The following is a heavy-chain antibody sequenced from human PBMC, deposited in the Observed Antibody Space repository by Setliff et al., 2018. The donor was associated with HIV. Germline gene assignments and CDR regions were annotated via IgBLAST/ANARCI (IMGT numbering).Heavy chain of an antibody. J-gene: IGHJ3*01. Sequence: KTSETLSLTCTVSGGSISSSSYYWVWIRQPPGKGLDWIGSFYLTESTNYNPTLKSRVTISGDTSRNQFSLKLSPVTAADTAVYYCARLWLRGPPTWGQGTMVTVSS. V-gene: IGHV4-39*07. D-gene: IGHD5-12*01. CDR2: FYLTEST. CDR1: GGSISSSSYY. CDR3: ARLWLRGPPT.